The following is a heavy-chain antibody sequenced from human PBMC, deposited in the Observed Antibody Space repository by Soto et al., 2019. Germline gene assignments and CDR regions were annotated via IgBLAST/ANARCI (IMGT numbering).Heavy chain of an antibody. V-gene: IGHV3-33*01. CDR3: ARDEDYDSSGYLFDY. CDR1: GFTFSSYG. J-gene: IGHJ4*02. D-gene: IGHD3-22*01. Sequence: ESGGGVVQPGRSLRLSCAASGFTFSSYGMHWVRQAPGKGLEWVAVIWYDGSNKYYADSVKGRFTISRDNSKNTLYLQMNSLRAEDTAVYYCARDEDYDSSGYLFDYWGQGTLVTVSS. CDR2: IWYDGSNK.